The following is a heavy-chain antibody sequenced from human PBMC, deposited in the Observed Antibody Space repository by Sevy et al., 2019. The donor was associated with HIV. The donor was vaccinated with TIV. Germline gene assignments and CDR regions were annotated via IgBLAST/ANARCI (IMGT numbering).Heavy chain of an antibody. Sequence: ASVKVSCKASGYTFNSYVITWVRLAPGQGLEWMGKISGYNGDTKYGQKFQGRVTMTTDPSTSTAYMELRSLKSDDTAVYYCARAPSGSQGPGQYFQHWGQGTLVTVSS. CDR3: ARAPSGSQGPGQYFQH. CDR2: ISGYNGDT. V-gene: IGHV1-18*01. D-gene: IGHD1-26*01. CDR1: GYTFNSYV. J-gene: IGHJ1*01.